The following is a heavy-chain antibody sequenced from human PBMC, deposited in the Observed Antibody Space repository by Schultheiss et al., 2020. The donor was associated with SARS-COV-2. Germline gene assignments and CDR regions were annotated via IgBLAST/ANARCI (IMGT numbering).Heavy chain of an antibody. V-gene: IGHV3-30*03. CDR1: GFTFSSYG. J-gene: IGHJ1*01. D-gene: IGHD2-15*01. Sequence: GSLRLSCAASGFTFSSYGMHWVRQAPGKGLEWVAVISYDGSNKYYADSVKGRFTISRDNSKNTLYLQMNSLRAEDTAVYYCARDGPWDGGKATPYFQHWGQGTLVTVSS. CDR2: ISYDGSNK. CDR3: ARDGPWDGGKATPYFQH.